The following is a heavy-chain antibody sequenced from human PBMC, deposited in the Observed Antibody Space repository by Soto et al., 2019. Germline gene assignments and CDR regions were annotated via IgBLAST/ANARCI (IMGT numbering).Heavy chain of an antibody. Sequence: QVQLQESGPGLVKPSETLSLTCTVSGGSISSYYWSWIRQPPGKGLEWIGYIYYSGSTNSNPSLKSRVTISVDTSQNQFSLKLSSVTAADTAVYYCARDSGKPWEPNNWFDPWGQGTLVTVSS. CDR1: GGSISSYY. CDR3: ARDSGKPWEPNNWFDP. D-gene: IGHD1-26*01. V-gene: IGHV4-59*01. CDR2: IYYSGST. J-gene: IGHJ5*02.